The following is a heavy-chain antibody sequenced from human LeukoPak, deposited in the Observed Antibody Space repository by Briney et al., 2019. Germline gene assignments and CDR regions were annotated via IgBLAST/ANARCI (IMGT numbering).Heavy chain of an antibody. CDR2: INHSGST. CDR1: GGSFSGYY. J-gene: IGHJ6*02. CDR3: ARVIAGITIFGVVTLYGMDV. D-gene: IGHD3-3*01. V-gene: IGHV4-34*01. Sequence: PSETLSLTCAVYGGSFSGYYWSWIRQPPGKGLEWIGEINHSGSTNYNPSLKSRVTISVDTSKNQFSLKLSSVTAADTAVYYCARVIAGITIFGVVTLYGMDVWGQGTTVTVSS.